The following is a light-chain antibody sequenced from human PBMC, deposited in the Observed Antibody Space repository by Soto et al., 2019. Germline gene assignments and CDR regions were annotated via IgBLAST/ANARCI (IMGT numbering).Light chain of an antibody. Sequence: EIVLTQSPATLSLSPGESATLSCRASPTARSYLAWYQQKPGQAPRLLIYDVSNRATGVPARFSGSGSETDFRLTISSLEPEDFAVYSCQQRSNWPLTFGGGNRLEIK. J-gene: IGKJ4*01. CDR3: QQRSNWPLT. V-gene: IGKV3-11*01. CDR2: DVS. CDR1: PTARSY.